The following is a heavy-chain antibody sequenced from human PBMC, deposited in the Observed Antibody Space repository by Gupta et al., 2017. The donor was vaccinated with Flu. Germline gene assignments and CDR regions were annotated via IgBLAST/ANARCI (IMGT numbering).Heavy chain of an antibody. J-gene: IGHJ4*02. CDR2: ISLDGSNT. V-gene: IGHV3-30*18. Sequence: TCNSDGMHWVRQAQGKGLEWVAVISLDGSNTWYADSVKCRFTISRDNSKNTLFLQMNSLRVEDTGVYYCAKDTETLDYWGQGTRVTVSS. CDR3: AKDTETLDY. CDR1: TCNSDG.